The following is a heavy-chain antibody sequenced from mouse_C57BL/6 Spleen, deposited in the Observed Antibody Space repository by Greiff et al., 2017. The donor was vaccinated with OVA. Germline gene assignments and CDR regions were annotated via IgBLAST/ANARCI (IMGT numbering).Heavy chain of an antibody. V-gene: IGHV1-81*01. J-gene: IGHJ2*01. CDR3: ARLAYASSFHYFDS. CDR2: IYPRSGNT. CDR1: GYTFTSYG. D-gene: IGHD1-1*01. Sequence: QVQLQQSGAELARPGASVKLSCKASGYTFTSYGISWVKQRTGQGLEWIGEIYPRSGNTYYNEKFKGKATLTADKSSSTAYMELRSLTSEGSAVYFCARLAYASSFHYFDSWGQGTTLTVSS.